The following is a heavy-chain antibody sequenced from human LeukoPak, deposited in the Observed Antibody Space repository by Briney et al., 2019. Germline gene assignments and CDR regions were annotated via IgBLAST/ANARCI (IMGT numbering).Heavy chain of an antibody. CDR2: IIPILDMA. CDR1: GGPFSSYA. CDR3: ATEGADITVATSDYFDS. J-gene: IGHJ4*02. Sequence: ATVKVSCKASGGPFSSYAISWVRQAPGQGLEWMGRIIPILDMANYAQKFQGRVTLTADKSTSTAYMELSSLRSEDTAVYYCATEGADITVATSDYFDSWGQGTLVTVSS. V-gene: IGHV1-69*04. D-gene: IGHD6-19*01.